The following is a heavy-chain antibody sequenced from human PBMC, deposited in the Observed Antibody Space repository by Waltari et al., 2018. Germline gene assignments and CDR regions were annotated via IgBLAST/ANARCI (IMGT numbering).Heavy chain of an antibody. Sequence: EVQLLESGGGLVQPGGSLRLSCAASGFIFSNYAMSWVRQGPGKGLGWVSSIRGDASIKQYADYMKGRFSLSRDNSKNILYLEINSLRPEDTAVYYCAKEERERLVPFDYWGQGTLVTVSS. V-gene: IGHV3-23*01. CDR1: GFIFSNYA. J-gene: IGHJ4*02. D-gene: IGHD6-6*01. CDR3: AKEERERLVPFDY. CDR2: IRGDASIK.